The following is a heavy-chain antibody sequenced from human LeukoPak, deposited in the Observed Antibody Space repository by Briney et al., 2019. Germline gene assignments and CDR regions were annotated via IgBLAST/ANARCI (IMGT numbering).Heavy chain of an antibody. J-gene: IGHJ4*02. D-gene: IGHD6-19*01. CDR2: INPNSGGT. Sequence: ASVNVSCKASGYTFTGYYMHWVRQAPGQGLDWMGWINPNSGGTNYAQKFQGRVTMTRDTSISTAYMELSRLRSDDTAVYYCASIGPSYSSGWYPDENFDYWGQGTLVTVSS. V-gene: IGHV1-2*02. CDR1: GYTFTGYY. CDR3: ASIGPSYSSGWYPDENFDY.